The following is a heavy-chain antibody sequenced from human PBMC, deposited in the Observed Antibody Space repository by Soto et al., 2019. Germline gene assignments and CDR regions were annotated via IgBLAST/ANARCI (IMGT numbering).Heavy chain of an antibody. CDR2: IFESGAT. CDR3: TTSHAGELNN. Sequence: QVQLQESGPGLVKPSGTLCLTCAVSGGSISSRSWWTWVRQSPGKGLEWIGEIFESGATNYNPSLKSLLTMSVDQSKNQFSLNLSSLTAADTAVYFCTTSHAGELNNWGQGTLVTVSS. V-gene: IGHV4-4*02. J-gene: IGHJ4*02. D-gene: IGHD1-7*01. CDR1: GGSISSRSW.